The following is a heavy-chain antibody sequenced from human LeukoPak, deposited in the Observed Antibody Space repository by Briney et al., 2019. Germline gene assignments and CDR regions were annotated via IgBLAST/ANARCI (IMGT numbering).Heavy chain of an antibody. CDR2: ISWNSGSI. V-gene: IGHV3-9*01. D-gene: IGHD3-9*01. CDR1: GFTFDDYA. J-gene: IGHJ4*02. Sequence: PGGSLRLSCAASGFTFDDYAMHWVRQAPGKGLEWVSGISWNSGSIGYADSVKGRFTISRDNAKNSLYLQMNSLRAEDTALYYCAKADYDIFTGYADYWGQGPLVTFSS. CDR3: AKADYDIFTGYADY.